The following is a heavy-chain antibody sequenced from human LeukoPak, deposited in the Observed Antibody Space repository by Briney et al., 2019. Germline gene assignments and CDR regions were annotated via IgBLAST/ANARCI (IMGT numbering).Heavy chain of an antibody. CDR2: IYRSGST. V-gene: IGHV4-30-4*08. D-gene: IGHD2-2*01. CDR1: GYSISSGDYF. J-gene: IGHJ4*02. Sequence: SETLSLTCAVSGYSISSGDYFWSWIRQPPGKGLEWIGYIYRSGSTYYSPSLKSRVSISGDTSKNQFSLKLSSVTAADTAVYYCARANYAYGDYWGQGTLVTVSS. CDR3: ARANYAYGDY.